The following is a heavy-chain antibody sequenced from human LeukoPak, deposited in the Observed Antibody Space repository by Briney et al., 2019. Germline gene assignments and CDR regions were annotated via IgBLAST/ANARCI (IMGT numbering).Heavy chain of an antibody. J-gene: IGHJ4*02. CDR2: MYYTGNT. D-gene: IGHD5-24*01. V-gene: IGHV4-39*01. CDR1: GGSIRISTYY. Sequence: PSETLSLTCTVSGGSIRISTYYWGWIRQPPGKGLDWIGSMYYTGNTYYNPSLKSRVTISVDTSKNQFSLKLTSVTAADTAAYYCARQPRDGHNPRPYYFDYWGQGALVTVSS. CDR3: ARQPRDGHNPRPYYFDY.